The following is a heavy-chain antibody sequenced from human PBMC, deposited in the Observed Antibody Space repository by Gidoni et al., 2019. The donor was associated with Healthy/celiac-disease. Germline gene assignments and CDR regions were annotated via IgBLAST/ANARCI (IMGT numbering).Heavy chain of an antibody. CDR1: GYTFTSYG. Sequence: QVQLVQSGAEVKKPGASVKVSCKASGYTFTSYGISWVRQAPGHGLEWMGWISAYNGNTNYAQKLQGRVTMTTDTSTSTAYRELRSLSSDDTAVYYCARYRPLTYSSGWYLDYWGQGTLVTVSS. CDR2: ISAYNGNT. J-gene: IGHJ4*02. D-gene: IGHD6-19*01. CDR3: ARYRPLTYSSGWYLDY. V-gene: IGHV1-18*01.